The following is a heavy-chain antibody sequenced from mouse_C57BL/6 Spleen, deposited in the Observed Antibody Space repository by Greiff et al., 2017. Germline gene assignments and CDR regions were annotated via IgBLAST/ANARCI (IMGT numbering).Heavy chain of an antibody. J-gene: IGHJ4*01. V-gene: IGHV1-72*01. CDR3: ARDYGNSYVYYAMDY. CDR2: IGPDGGGT. Sequence: QVQLKQPGPELVKPGASVKLSCKASGYTFTSYWMPWVQQRPGRGLEWIGRIGPDGGGTKYTEKFKSKATLTADKPSSTAYMQLSRLTSEDSAVYCWARDYGNSYVYYAMDYWGQGTSVTVSS. D-gene: IGHD1-1*01. CDR1: GYTFTSYW.